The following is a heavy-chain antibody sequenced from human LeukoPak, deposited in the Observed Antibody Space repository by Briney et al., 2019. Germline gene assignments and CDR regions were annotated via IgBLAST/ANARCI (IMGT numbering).Heavy chain of an antibody. CDR3: ARFGSGWWYNDY. D-gene: IGHD6-19*01. V-gene: IGHV4-59*01. CDR2: IYHTGNI. J-gene: IGHJ4*02. Sequence: SETLSLTCAVSGASLTSYYWTWIRQPPGKGLEWIGYIYHTGNIKYNPSLNSRVTISIDTSKNQFSLKLSSVTAADTAVYYCARFGSGWWYNDYWGQGTLVTVSS. CDR1: GASLTSYY.